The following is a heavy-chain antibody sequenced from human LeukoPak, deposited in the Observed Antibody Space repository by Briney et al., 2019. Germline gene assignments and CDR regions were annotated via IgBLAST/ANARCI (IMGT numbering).Heavy chain of an antibody. D-gene: IGHD3-22*01. CDR3: ASASPITDSSGYYPDAFDI. V-gene: IGHV5-51*01. J-gene: IGHJ3*02. CDR1: GYSFTSYW. Sequence: PGESLKISCKGSGYSFTSYWIGWVRQMPGKGLEWMGIIYPGDSESRYSPSFQGQVTISADKSTSTAYLQWSSLKASDTAMYYCASASPITDSSGYYPDAFDIWGQGTMVTVSS. CDR2: IYPGDSES.